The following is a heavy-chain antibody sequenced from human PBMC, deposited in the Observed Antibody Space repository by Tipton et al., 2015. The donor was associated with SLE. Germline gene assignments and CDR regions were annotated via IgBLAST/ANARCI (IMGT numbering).Heavy chain of an antibody. CDR3: ARGGLSLGELSLYRYFDY. CDR2: IYYSGST. CDR1: GGSISSSSYY. Sequence: TLSLTCTVSGGSISSSSYYWGWIRQPPGKGLEWIGSIYYSGSTYYNPSLKSRVTISVDTSKNQFSLKLSSVTAADTAVYYCARGGLSLGELSLYRYFDYWGQGALVTVSS. J-gene: IGHJ4*02. D-gene: IGHD3-16*01. V-gene: IGHV4-39*07.